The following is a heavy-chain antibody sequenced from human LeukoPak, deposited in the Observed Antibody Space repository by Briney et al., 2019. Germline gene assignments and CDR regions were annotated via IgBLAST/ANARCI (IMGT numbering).Heavy chain of an antibody. Sequence: GASVKVSCKASGYSFISYGINWVRQAPGQGLEWVGWISAYNGDTNYAQKLQDRVTMTTDTSTNTAYMNLRSLRSDDTAVYYCAMAPWIQPAYWGQGTLVTVSS. D-gene: IGHD5-18*01. V-gene: IGHV1-18*01. CDR3: AMAPWIQPAY. CDR1: GYSFISYG. CDR2: ISAYNGDT. J-gene: IGHJ4*02.